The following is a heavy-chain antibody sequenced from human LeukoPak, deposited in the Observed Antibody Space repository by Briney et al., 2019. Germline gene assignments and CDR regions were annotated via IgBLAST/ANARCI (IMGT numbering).Heavy chain of an antibody. CDR3: ARTTRGWYVY. CDR2: ISSSGSTI. J-gene: IGHJ4*02. Sequence: PGGSLRLSCTGSGFTLSSYEMTWIRQAPGKGLEWVSYISSSGSTIYYADSVKGRFTISRDNAKNSLYLQMNSLRAEDTAVYYCARTTRGWYVYWGQGTLVTVSS. V-gene: IGHV3-48*03. D-gene: IGHD6-19*01. CDR1: GFTLSSYE.